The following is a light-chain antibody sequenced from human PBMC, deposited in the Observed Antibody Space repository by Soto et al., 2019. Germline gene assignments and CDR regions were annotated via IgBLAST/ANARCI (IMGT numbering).Light chain of an antibody. Sequence: AIQMTQSPSSLSASVGDRVTITCRASQGIRNDLGWYQQKPGKAPKLLIYAASSLQSGVPSRFRGSGSGTDFTLTISSLQTEDFETYYCLQDYNYPPTFGHGTRLEIK. CDR2: AAS. J-gene: IGKJ5*01. V-gene: IGKV1-6*01. CDR1: QGIRND. CDR3: LQDYNYPPT.